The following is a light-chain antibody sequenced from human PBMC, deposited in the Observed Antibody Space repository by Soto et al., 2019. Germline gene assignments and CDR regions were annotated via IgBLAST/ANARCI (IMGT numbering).Light chain of an antibody. Sequence: DIQMTQSPSSLSPSVGDRVTITCRASRSISDWLAWYQQKPGKAPKLLIYDASSLESGVPSRFSGSGSGTEFTLTISSLQPDDFATYYCQQYNSYPFTFGPGTKVDIK. J-gene: IGKJ3*01. CDR1: RSISDW. CDR3: QQYNSYPFT. CDR2: DAS. V-gene: IGKV1-5*01.